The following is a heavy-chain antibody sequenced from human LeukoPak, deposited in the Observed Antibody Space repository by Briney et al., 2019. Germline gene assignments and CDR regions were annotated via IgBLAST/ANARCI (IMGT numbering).Heavy chain of an antibody. CDR2: INPSGGT. V-gene: IGHV4-4*07. Sequence: SETLSLTCTVSGGSISGFYWSWIRQPAGKGLEWIGRINPSGGTNYNPSLKSRVTMSTDTSSNKFSLNLRSVTAADTAVYYCARSTIRGVSGMAFDIWGQGTMVTVSS. CDR3: ARSTIRGVSGMAFDI. J-gene: IGHJ3*02. CDR1: GGSISGFY. D-gene: IGHD3-10*01.